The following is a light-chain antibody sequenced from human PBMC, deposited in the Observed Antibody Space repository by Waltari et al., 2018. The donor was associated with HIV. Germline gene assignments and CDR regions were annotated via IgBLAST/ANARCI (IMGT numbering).Light chain of an antibody. Sequence: QAVLTQPASLSASPGTSASLTCSLRRGINVDTYRIYWSQQTPGSPPQYLLKYKSDSDRQQGSGVPSRFSGSKDASANAGILLISGLQSEDEADYYCMIWHSSAWVFGGGTKLTVL. CDR2: YKSDSDR. V-gene: IGLV5-45*01. J-gene: IGLJ3*02. CDR1: RGINVDTYR. CDR3: MIWHSSAWV.